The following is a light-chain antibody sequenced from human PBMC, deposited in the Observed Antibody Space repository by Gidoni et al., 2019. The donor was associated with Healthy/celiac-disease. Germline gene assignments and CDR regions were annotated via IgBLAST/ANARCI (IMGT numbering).Light chain of an antibody. J-gene: IGKJ4*01. CDR3: QQYGSSPLT. CDR1: QSVSSSY. CDR2: GAS. Sequence: EIVLTQSPGTLSLSPGEGATLSCRASQSVSSSYLAWYQQKPGQAPRLLIYGASSRATGIPDRFSGSGSGTDFTLTISRLEPEDFAVYYCQQYGSSPLTFXGXTKVEIK. V-gene: IGKV3-20*01.